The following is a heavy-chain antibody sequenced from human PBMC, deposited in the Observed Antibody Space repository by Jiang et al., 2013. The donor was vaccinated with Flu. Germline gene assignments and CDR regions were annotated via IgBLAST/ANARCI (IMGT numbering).Heavy chain of an antibody. CDR3: ARIYGDYRWFDP. J-gene: IGHJ5*02. D-gene: IGHD4-17*01. CDR2: IYSGGDT. Sequence: QLLESGGGLIQPGGSLRLSCAASGFTVASHFMSWVRQAPGKGLEWVSIIYSGGDTFYADSVKGRFTPSRDNSKNTLYLQMTSLRVEDTAVYYCARIYGDYRWFDPWGQGTLVTVSS. V-gene: IGHV3-53*01. CDR1: GFTVASHF.